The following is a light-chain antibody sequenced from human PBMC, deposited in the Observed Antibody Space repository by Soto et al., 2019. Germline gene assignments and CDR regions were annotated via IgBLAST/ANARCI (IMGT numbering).Light chain of an antibody. Sequence: QSVLTQPASVSGSPGQSITISCTGTSGDVGGYNYVSWYQQHPGKAPKLGIYEVSNRPSGVSNRFSGYKSGNTASLTISGLQAEHEADYYCSSYTSSSTLSVFGTGTRVTVL. V-gene: IGLV2-14*01. CDR1: SGDVGGYNY. J-gene: IGLJ1*01. CDR2: EVS. CDR3: SSYTSSSTLSV.